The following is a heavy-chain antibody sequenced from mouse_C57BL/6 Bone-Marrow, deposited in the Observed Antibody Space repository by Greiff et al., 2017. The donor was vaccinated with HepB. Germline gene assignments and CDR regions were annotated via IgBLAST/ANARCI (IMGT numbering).Heavy chain of an antibody. Sequence: VQLQQSGPELVKPGASVKISCKASGYAFSSSWMNWVKQRPGKGLEWIGRIYPGDGDTNYNGKFKGKATLTADKSSSTAYMQLSSLTSEDSAVYFCARFSITPLWGQGTTLTVSS. J-gene: IGHJ2*01. D-gene: IGHD1-1*01. CDR1: GYAFSSSW. V-gene: IGHV1-82*01. CDR3: ARFSITPL. CDR2: IYPGDGDT.